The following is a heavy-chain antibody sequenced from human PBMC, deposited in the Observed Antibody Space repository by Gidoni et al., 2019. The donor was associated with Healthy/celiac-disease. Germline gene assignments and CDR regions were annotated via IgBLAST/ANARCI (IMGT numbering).Heavy chain of an antibody. V-gene: IGHV3-23*01. D-gene: IGHD1-26*01. CDR3: AKDSGSYYFDY. CDR1: GFTLSSYA. CDR2: ISGSGGST. J-gene: IGHJ4*02. Sequence: EVQLLESGGGLVQPGGPLRPSRAASGFTLSSYAMSWVRQAPGKGLEWVSAISGSGGSTYYADSVKGRFTISRDNSKNTLYLQMNSLRAEDTAVYYCAKDSGSYYFDYWGQGTLVTVSS.